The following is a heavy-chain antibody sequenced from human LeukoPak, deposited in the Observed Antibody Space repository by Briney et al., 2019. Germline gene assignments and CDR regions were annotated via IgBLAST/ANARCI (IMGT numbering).Heavy chain of an antibody. CDR2: AYYNSNWYY. J-gene: IGHJ3*02. D-gene: IGHD5-18*01. CDR3: ARGYSYGHTEWDI. Sequence: SQTLSLTCAISGDSVSTTSAGWNWIRQSPSRGLEWLGRAYYNSNWYYNYAVSVKGRITIHPDTPKNQFSLKLSSVTAADTAVYYCARGYSYGHTEWDIWGQGTMVTVSS. V-gene: IGHV6-1*01. CDR1: GDSVSTTSAG.